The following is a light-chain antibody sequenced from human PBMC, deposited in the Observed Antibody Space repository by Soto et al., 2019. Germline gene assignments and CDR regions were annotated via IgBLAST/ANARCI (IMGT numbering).Light chain of an antibody. Sequence: QSVLTQPASVSGSPGQSITISCAGTMRDVGAYNLVSWYQHHPGRAPQPIIYEVRNRPSGISFRFSGSKSGNTASLTISGLQAEDEADYYCSSYTSKSSLIFGGGTKVTVL. CDR3: SSYTSKSSLI. V-gene: IGLV2-14*01. CDR1: MRDVGAYNL. CDR2: EVR. J-gene: IGLJ2*01.